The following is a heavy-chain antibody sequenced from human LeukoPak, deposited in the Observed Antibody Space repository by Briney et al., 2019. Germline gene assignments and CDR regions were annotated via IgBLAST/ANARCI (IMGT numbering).Heavy chain of an antibody. CDR3: ARDSRGDFWSGYYTNNNWFDP. D-gene: IGHD3-3*01. J-gene: IGHJ5*02. CDR2: IYSGGST. Sequence: TGGSLRLSCAASEFTVSSNYMSWVRQAPGKGLEWVSVIYSGGSTYYANSVKGRFTISRHSSRNTLYLQMNSLRAEDTAVYYCARDSRGDFWSGYYTNNNWFDPWGQGTLVTVSS. V-gene: IGHV3-53*01. CDR1: EFTVSSNY.